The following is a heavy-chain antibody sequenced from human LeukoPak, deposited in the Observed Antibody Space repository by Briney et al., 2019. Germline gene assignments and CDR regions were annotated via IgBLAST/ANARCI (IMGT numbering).Heavy chain of an antibody. CDR2: IYSGGST. V-gene: IGHV3-66*01. CDR1: GFTGSSNY. Sequence: GGSLRLSCAASGFTGSSNYMSWVRQAPGKGLEWVSVIYSGGSTYYADSVKGRFTIPRDNAKNSLYLQMNSLRAEDTAVYYCARVFFDYYYMDVWGKGTTVTVSS. D-gene: IGHD2-21*01. J-gene: IGHJ6*03. CDR3: ARVFFDYYYMDV.